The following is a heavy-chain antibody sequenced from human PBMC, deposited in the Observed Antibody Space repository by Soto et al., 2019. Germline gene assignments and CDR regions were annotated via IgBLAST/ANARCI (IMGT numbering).Heavy chain of an antibody. Sequence: SVKVSCKASGGTFSSYAISWVRQAPGRGLEWMGGIIPIFGTANYAQKFQGRVTITADKSTSTAYMELGSLRSEDTAVYYCARTLPPHIVVVPAARGPWFDPWGQGTLVTVSS. CDR3: ARTLPPHIVVVPAARGPWFDP. CDR1: GGTFSSYA. J-gene: IGHJ5*02. CDR2: IIPIFGTA. D-gene: IGHD2-2*01. V-gene: IGHV1-69*06.